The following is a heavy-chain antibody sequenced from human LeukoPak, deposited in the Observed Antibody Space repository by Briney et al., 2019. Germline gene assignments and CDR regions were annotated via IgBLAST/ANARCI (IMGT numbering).Heavy chain of an antibody. D-gene: IGHD4-17*01. CDR1: GGTFSSYA. Sequence: ASVKVSCKASGGTFSSYAISWVRQAPGQGLEWMGWISAYNGNTNYAQKLQGRVTMTTDTSTSTAYMELRSLRSDDTAVYYCARDTFVYGDYVRYFDYWGQGTLVTVSS. CDR3: ARDTFVYGDYVRYFDY. J-gene: IGHJ4*02. CDR2: ISAYNGNT. V-gene: IGHV1-18*01.